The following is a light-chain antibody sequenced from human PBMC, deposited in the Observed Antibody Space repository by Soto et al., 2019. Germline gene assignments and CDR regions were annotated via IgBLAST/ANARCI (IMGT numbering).Light chain of an antibody. Sequence: EIVLKQSPGTLSLSPGERATLSCRASQSVSSSYLAWYQQKPGQAPRLLIYGASSRATGIPDRFSGIGSGTDFTLTINRMEPEDFAVYYCQQYGSSITFGQGTRLEI. CDR2: GAS. CDR3: QQYGSSIT. J-gene: IGKJ5*01. V-gene: IGKV3-20*01. CDR1: QSVSSSY.